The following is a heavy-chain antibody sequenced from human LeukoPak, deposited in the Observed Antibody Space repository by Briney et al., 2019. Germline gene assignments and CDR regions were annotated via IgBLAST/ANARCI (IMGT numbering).Heavy chain of an antibody. D-gene: IGHD6-6*01. J-gene: IGHJ4*02. V-gene: IGHV3-23*01. Sequence: GGSLRLSCAASGFTFSSYGMSWVRQAPGKGLEWVSAITDTGSTTYYADSVKGRFTISRDNSKNTVYLQMNSLRAEGTAVYYCAKRVPYSSSSVYFDCWGQGTLVTVSS. CDR1: GFTFSSYG. CDR3: AKRVPYSSSSVYFDC. CDR2: ITDTGSTT.